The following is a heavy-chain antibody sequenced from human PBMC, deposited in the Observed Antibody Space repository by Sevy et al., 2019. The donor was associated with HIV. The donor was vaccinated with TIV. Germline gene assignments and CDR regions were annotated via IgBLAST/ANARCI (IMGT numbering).Heavy chain of an antibody. CDR1: GYTFTNYW. CDR2: IYPGDSDT. V-gene: IGHV5-51*01. Sequence: GESLKISCKGSGYTFTNYWIGWVRQMPGKGLEWMGIIYPGDSDTRYNPSFQGQVTISADKSISTAYLQWSSLKASDTAMYYCARYPIVVVPAAEYYFDYWGQGTLVTVSS. CDR3: ARYPIVVVPAAEYYFDY. J-gene: IGHJ4*02. D-gene: IGHD2-2*01.